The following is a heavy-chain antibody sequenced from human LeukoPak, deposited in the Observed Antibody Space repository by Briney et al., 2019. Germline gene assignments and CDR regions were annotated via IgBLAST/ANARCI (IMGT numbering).Heavy chain of an antibody. CDR2: INHSGGT. J-gene: IGHJ4*02. Sequence: SETLSLTCAVYGGSFSGYYWSWIRQPPGKGLEWIGEINHSGGTNYNPSLKSRVTISVDTSKNQFSLKLSSVTAADTAVYYCARVSPRGYSYGYAASFWVYWGQGTLVTVSS. V-gene: IGHV4-34*01. CDR3: ARVSPRGYSYGYAASFWVY. CDR1: GGSFSGYY. D-gene: IGHD5-18*01.